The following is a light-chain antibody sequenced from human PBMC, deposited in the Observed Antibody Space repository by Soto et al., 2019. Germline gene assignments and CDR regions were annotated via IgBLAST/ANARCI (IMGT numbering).Light chain of an antibody. CDR3: QQYGNSRWT. CDR2: GTS. V-gene: IGKV3-20*01. CDR1: QSVSSSY. J-gene: IGKJ1*01. Sequence: EIVLTQSPDTLSLSPGERATLSCRASQSVSSSYLAWYQQTPGQAPRLLIYGTSNRATGIPDRFIGSGSGTDFTLTISRMETEDFAVYYCQQYGNSRWTFGKGTKVDIK.